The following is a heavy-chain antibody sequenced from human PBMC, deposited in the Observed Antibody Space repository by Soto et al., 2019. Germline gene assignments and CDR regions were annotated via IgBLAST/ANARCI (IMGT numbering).Heavy chain of an antibody. D-gene: IGHD5-12*01. J-gene: IGHJ5*01. Sequence: GASVKVSCKASGYTFRNFGISWVRQAPGQGLEWMGWISAYNANANYAQKFQGRLTMTADTSTSTAYMELSSLRSEDTAVYYCAREGWDIVATMVPHLFDSWGQGSLVIVSS. CDR1: GYTFRNFG. CDR3: AREGWDIVATMVPHLFDS. CDR2: ISAYNANA. V-gene: IGHV1-18*01.